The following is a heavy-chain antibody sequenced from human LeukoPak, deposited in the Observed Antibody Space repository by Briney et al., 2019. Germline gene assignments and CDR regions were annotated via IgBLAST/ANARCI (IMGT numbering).Heavy chain of an antibody. V-gene: IGHV3-48*04. Sequence: GGSLRLSCAASGFTFSSYSMNWVRQAPGKGLEWVSYISSGGSTLYYADSVKGRFTISRDNAKNSLYLQMNSLRAEDTAVYYCARVYSGYDYYYYMDVWGKGTTVTVSS. CDR1: GFTFSSYS. CDR2: ISSGGSTL. D-gene: IGHD5-12*01. CDR3: ARVYSGYDYYYYMDV. J-gene: IGHJ6*03.